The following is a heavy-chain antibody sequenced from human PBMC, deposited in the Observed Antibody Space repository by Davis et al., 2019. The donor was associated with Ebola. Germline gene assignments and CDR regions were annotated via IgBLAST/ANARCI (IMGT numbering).Heavy chain of an antibody. CDR3: ARAQYVRLLDY. D-gene: IGHD3-16*01. J-gene: IGHJ4*02. V-gene: IGHV4-59*08. CDR1: GGSISNSY. CDR2: IYYRGST. Sequence: SETLSLTCTVSGGSISNSYWSWIRQPPGKGLEWIGYIYYRGSTTYNPSLERRVTISVDTSKKQFSLRLSSVTAADTAVYYCARAQYVRLLDYWGQGTLVTVSS.